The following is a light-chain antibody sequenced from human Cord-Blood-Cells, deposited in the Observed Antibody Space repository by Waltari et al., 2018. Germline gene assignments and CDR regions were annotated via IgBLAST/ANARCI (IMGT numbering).Light chain of an antibody. CDR3: MQRIEFPST. CDR1: QSLLDSDDGNTY. V-gene: IGKV2-40*01. Sequence: DIVMTQTPLSLPVTPGEPASISCRSSQSLLDSDDGNTYLDWYLQKPGQSPQLLIYTLSDRASGVPDRFSGSGSGTDFTLKISRVEAEDVGVYYCMQRIEFPSTFGQGTKVEIK. CDR2: TLS. J-gene: IGKJ1*01.